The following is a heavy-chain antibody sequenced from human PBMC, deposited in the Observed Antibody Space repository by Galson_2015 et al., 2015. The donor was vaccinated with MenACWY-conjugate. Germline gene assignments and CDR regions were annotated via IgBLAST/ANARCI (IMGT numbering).Heavy chain of an antibody. D-gene: IGHD6-19*01. V-gene: IGHV1-18*01. CDR1: GYTFTSYG. CDR2: ISAYNGNI. Sequence: SVKVSCKASGYTFTSYGFSWVRQAPGQGLEWIGWISAYNGNINYAQKFQGRVTMTTDTSTSTAYMELRSLRSDDTAVYYCARRSGWTNDAFDIWGQGTMDTVSS. CDR3: ARRSGWTNDAFDI. J-gene: IGHJ3*02.